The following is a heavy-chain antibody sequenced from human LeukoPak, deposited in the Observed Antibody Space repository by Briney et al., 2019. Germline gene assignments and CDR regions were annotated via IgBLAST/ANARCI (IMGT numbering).Heavy chain of an antibody. D-gene: IGHD3-10*01. CDR3: ARSPSYYGSVFDY. CDR2: ISYDGSNK. Sequence: GGSLRLSCAASGFTFSSYAMHWVRQAPGKGLEWVAVISYDGSNKYYADSVKGRFTISRDNSKNTLYLQMNSLKTEDTAMYYCARSPSYYGSVFDYWGQGTPVTVSS. J-gene: IGHJ4*02. V-gene: IGHV3-30*04. CDR1: GFTFSSYA.